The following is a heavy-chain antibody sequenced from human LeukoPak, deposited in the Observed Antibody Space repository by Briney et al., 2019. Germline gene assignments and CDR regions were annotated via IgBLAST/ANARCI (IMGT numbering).Heavy chain of an antibody. CDR2: INHSGST. D-gene: IGHD6-19*01. V-gene: IGHV4-34*01. Sequence: GSLRLSCAASGFTFSSYAMNWVRQAPGKGLEWIGEINHSGSTNYNPSPKSRVTISVDTSKNQFSLKLSSVTAADTAVYYCARGDPTSAVAGTMNWFDPWGQGTLVTVSS. CDR1: GFTFSSYA. J-gene: IGHJ5*02. CDR3: ARGDPTSAVAGTMNWFDP.